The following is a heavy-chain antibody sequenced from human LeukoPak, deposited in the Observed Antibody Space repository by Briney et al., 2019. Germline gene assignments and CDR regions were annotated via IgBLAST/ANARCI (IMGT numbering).Heavy chain of an antibody. D-gene: IGHD3-22*01. J-gene: IGHJ4*02. V-gene: IGHV4-59*01. CDR3: AGGRGYYYDSSAF. Sequence: KTSETLSLTCTVSGGSISSYYWSWIRQPPGKGLEWIGYIYYSGSTNYNPSLKSRVTISVDTSKNQFSLKLSSVTAADAAVYYCAGGRGYYYDSSAFWGQGTLVTVSS. CDR2: IYYSGST. CDR1: GGSISSYY.